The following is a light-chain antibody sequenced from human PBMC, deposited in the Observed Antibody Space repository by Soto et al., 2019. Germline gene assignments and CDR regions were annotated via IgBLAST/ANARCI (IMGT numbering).Light chain of an antibody. CDR3: QKYDGVPQ. J-gene: IGKJ3*01. V-gene: IGKV1-33*01. CDR2: DAS. CDR1: QDITNH. Sequence: DIQMTQSPSSLSASVGDTVTITCQASQDITNHLNWYQHKPGKAPNLLIYDASHLETGVPSRFTGSGSGTYFTLTISSLRSEDIATYYCQKYDGVPQFGPGTRVDF.